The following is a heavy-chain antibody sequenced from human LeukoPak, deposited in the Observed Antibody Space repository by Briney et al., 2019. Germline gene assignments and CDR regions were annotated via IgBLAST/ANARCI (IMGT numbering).Heavy chain of an antibody. D-gene: IGHD4-17*01. Sequence: GASVKVSCKASGYTFTNYGISWVRQAPGQGLEWMGWISAYNGNTNYAQKFQGRVTMTTDTSTSTAYMELRSLRSDDTAVYYCARDRDYGDYNTQDLFDYWGQGTLVTVSS. CDR3: ARDRDYGDYNTQDLFDY. J-gene: IGHJ4*02. V-gene: IGHV1-18*01. CDR2: ISAYNGNT. CDR1: GYTFTNYG.